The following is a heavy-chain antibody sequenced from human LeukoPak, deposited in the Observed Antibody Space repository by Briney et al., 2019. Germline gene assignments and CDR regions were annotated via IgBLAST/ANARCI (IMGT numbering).Heavy chain of an antibody. CDR1: GFTFSSYW. D-gene: IGHD4-11*01. J-gene: IGHJ1*01. CDR3: ATYSTRNAREFQS. V-gene: IGHV3-74*01. CDR2: INNDGSDT. Sequence: PGGSLRLSCTASGFTFSSYWMHWVRQAPGKGLVWVSYINNDGSDTSYADSVKGRFTISRDNAKMSLYLQMNSLRVEDTAVYYCATYSTRNAREFQSWGQGTLVTVSS.